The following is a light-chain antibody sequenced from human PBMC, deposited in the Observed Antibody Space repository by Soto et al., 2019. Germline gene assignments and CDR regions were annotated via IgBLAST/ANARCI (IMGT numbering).Light chain of an antibody. J-gene: IGKJ5*01. CDR1: HDISTY. CDR3: QQLNTLPFT. Sequence: DIQLTQSPSLLSASVGDRVAVTCRASHDISTYLAWYQQKPGKAPKLMIYEASTLQSGVPSRFSGSGSGTEFTLTISGLLPEDFATYHCQQLNTLPFTFGQGTRLGI. V-gene: IGKV1-9*01. CDR2: EAS.